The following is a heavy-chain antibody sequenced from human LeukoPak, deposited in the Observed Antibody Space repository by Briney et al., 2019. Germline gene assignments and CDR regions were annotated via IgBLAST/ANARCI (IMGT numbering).Heavy chain of an antibody. J-gene: IGHJ4*02. Sequence: PGGSLRLSCAASGFTFSSYSMNWVRQAPGKGLEWVSSISSSSSYIYYADSVKGRFTISGDNAKNSLYLQMNSLRAEDTAVYYCASPRGYSGYDYDYWGQGTLVTVPS. CDR3: ASPRGYSGYDYDY. D-gene: IGHD5-12*01. CDR2: ISSSSSYI. V-gene: IGHV3-21*01. CDR1: GFTFSSYS.